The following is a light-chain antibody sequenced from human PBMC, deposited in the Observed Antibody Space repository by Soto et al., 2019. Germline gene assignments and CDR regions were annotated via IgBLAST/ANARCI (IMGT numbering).Light chain of an antibody. V-gene: IGKV2-28*01. J-gene: IGKJ4*01. Sequence: DIVLTQSPLSLPVTPGEPASISCRSSQSLLQSNGNNHVDWYLQRPGQSPQLLLYLASSRASGVPDRFSGSGSGTEFSLEISRVEAEDVGVYYCMQALQTPLTFGGGTKVDIK. CDR1: QSLLQSNGNNH. CDR2: LAS. CDR3: MQALQTPLT.